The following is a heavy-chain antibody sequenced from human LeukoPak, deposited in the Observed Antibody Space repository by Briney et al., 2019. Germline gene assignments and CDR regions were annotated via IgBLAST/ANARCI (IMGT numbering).Heavy chain of an antibody. CDR3: ARTTIFGVVTE. D-gene: IGHD3-3*01. CDR1: GGSINNYY. CDR2: IYYSGST. V-gene: IGHV4-59*08. Sequence: SETLSLTCSVSGGSINNYYWGWIRQPPGKGLEWIGNIYYSGSTNYNPSLESRVSISVDASKTYLSLTLSSVTAADTAVYYCARTTIFGVVTEWGQGTLVTVSS. J-gene: IGHJ4*02.